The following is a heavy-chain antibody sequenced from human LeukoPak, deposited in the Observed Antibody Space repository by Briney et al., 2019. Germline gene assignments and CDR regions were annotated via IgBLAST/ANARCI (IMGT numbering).Heavy chain of an antibody. Sequence: GGSLRLSCAASGFTFSSYAMSWVRQAPGKGLGWVSAISGSGGSTYYADSVKGRFTISRDSSKNTLYLQMNSLRAEDTAVYYCANYYDSSGSSYFDYWGQGTLVTVSS. CDR3: ANYYDSSGSSYFDY. D-gene: IGHD3-22*01. J-gene: IGHJ4*02. V-gene: IGHV3-23*01. CDR2: ISGSGGST. CDR1: GFTFSSYA.